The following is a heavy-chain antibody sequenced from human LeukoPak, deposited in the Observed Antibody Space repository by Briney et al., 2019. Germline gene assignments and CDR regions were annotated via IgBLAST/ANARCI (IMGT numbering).Heavy chain of an antibody. CDR1: GFTFSSYG. J-gene: IGHJ4*02. CDR2: IWYDGSNK. CDR3: AKVSPGYSSGFDY. V-gene: IGHV3-33*06. D-gene: IGHD6-19*01. Sequence: GGSLRLSCAASGFTFSSYGMHWVRQAPGKGLEWVAVIWYDGSNKYYADSVKGRFTISRDNSKNMLYLQMNSLRAEDTAVYYCAKVSPGYSSGFDYWGQGTLVTVSS.